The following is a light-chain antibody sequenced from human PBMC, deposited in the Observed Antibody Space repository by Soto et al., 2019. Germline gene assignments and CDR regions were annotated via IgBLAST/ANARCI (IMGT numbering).Light chain of an antibody. CDR3: QQTNSSPET. Sequence: DIQMTQSPSSLSASVGDRVTISCRASQSISNYLNWYQQKPGKAPKLLIYASFTLQSGVPSRFSGSGSGTEFTLTISSLQPEDFGTYYCQQTNSSPETFGQGTKVEI. V-gene: IGKV1-39*01. J-gene: IGKJ1*01. CDR2: ASF. CDR1: QSISNY.